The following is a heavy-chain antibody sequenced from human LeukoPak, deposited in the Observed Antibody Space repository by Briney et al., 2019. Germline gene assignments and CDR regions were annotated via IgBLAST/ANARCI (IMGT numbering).Heavy chain of an antibody. CDR3: ARGRPEDYPSVSTSY. Sequence: SETLSLTCAVYGGSFSGYYWSWIRQPPGKGLEWIGEINHSGGTNYNPSLKSRVTISVDTSKNQFSLKLSSVTAADMAVYYCARGRPEDYPSVSTSYWGQGTLVTASS. CDR2: INHSGGT. D-gene: IGHD1-14*01. V-gene: IGHV4-34*01. J-gene: IGHJ4*02. CDR1: GGSFSGYY.